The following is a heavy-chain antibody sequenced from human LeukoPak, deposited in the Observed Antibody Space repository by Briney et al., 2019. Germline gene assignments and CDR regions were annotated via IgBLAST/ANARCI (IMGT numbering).Heavy chain of an antibody. CDR3: AKELIVATQEFDY. J-gene: IGHJ4*02. Sequence: GGSLRLSCAASGFTVSSYAMSWVRQAPGKGLEWVSAISGSGGSTYYADSVKGRFTISRDNSKNTLYLQMNSLRDEDTAVYYCAKELIVATQEFDYWGQGTLVTVSS. CDR2: ISGSGGST. CDR1: GFTVSSYA. D-gene: IGHD5-12*01. V-gene: IGHV3-23*01.